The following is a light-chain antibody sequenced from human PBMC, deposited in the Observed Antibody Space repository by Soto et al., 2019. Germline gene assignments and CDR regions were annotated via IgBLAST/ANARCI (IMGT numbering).Light chain of an antibody. CDR1: SSDVGGYNY. CDR2: EVS. V-gene: IGLV2-8*01. J-gene: IGLJ1*01. CDR3: SSYAGSNLGV. Sequence: QSALTQPPSASGSPGQSVTISCTGTSSDVGGYNYVSWYQQHPGKAPKLMIYEVSKRPSGVPDRFSGSKSDNTASLTVSGLQAEDEADYYCSSYAGSNLGVFGTGTKLTVL.